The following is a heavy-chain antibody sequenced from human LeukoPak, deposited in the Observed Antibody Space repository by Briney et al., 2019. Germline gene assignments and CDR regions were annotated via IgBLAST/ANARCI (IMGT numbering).Heavy chain of an antibody. D-gene: IGHD5-24*01. J-gene: IGHJ6*02. CDR3: TTDEEYYYYGMDV. Sequence: PGGSLKLSCAASGFTFSGSAMHWVRQASGKGREWVGRIRSKANSYATAYAASVKGRFTISRDDSKNTAYLQMNSLKTEDTAVYYCTTDEEYYYYGMDVWGQGTTVTVSS. CDR2: IRSKANSYAT. CDR1: GFTFSGSA. V-gene: IGHV3-73*01.